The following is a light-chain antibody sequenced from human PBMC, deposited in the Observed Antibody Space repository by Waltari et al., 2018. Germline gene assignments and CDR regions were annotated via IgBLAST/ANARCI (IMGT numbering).Light chain of an antibody. CDR2: LAS. V-gene: IGKV1-5*03. CDR1: QSSNDW. Sequence: DIQMTQSPSTLSASIGDTVTITCRASQSSNDWLAWFLQKPGKAPKVLIYLASNLESGVPSRFRGSGFGTEFTLTISSVQSDDIGTYYCQQYVGYPWTFGQGTKLEIK. J-gene: IGKJ1*01. CDR3: QQYVGYPWT.